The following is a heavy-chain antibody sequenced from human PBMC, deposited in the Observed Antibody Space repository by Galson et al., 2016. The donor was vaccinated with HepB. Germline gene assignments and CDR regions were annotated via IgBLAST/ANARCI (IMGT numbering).Heavy chain of an antibody. D-gene: IGHD3-3*01. CDR1: GASFSGYF. Sequence: SETLSLTCGVSGASFSGYFWSWVRQPPGKGLEWIGEVNYSGDTNYTPSLKSRVTMSVDTSRNQFSLNLTSVTAAGTAVYYCSRARIHLRLATAPTSPRLKFDAWGQGIQVTVSS. V-gene: IGHV4-34*01. CDR2: VNYSGDT. J-gene: IGHJ5*02. CDR3: SRARIHLRLATAPTSPRLKFDA.